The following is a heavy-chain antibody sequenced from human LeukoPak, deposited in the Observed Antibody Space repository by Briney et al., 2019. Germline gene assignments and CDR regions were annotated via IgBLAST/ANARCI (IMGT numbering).Heavy chain of an antibody. J-gene: IGHJ3*02. CDR1: GDSVSSNSVA. Sequence: SQTLSLTCAISGDSVSSNSVAWNWIRQSPSRGLEWLGRTYYRSKWYNDYAVSVRSRITNNPDTSKNQFSLHLNSVTPEDTAVYYCARDPGAFDMWGQGTMVTVSS. V-gene: IGHV6-1*01. CDR2: TYYRSKWYN. D-gene: IGHD3-10*01. CDR3: ARDPGAFDM.